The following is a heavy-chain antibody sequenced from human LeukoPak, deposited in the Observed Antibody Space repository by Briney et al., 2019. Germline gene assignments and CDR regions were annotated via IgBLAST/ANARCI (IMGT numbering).Heavy chain of an antibody. CDR3: ARSAIHPYYDSSGCPGY. Sequence: ASVKVSCKASGYTFTGYYMNWVRQAPGQGLEWMGWINPNSGGTNYAQKFQGRVTMTRDTSISTAYMELSRLRSDDTAVYYCARSAIHPYYDSSGCPGYWGQGTLVTVSS. J-gene: IGHJ4*02. CDR1: GYTFTGYY. CDR2: INPNSGGT. V-gene: IGHV1-2*02. D-gene: IGHD3-22*01.